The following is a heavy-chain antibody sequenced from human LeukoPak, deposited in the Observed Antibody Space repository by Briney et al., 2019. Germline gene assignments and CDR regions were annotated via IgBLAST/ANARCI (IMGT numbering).Heavy chain of an antibody. Sequence: SQTLSLTCTVSGGSISSGVSSWSWIRQDPGKGLEWIAYIYYSGSSSYNPSLKSRVTISVDTSKNQFSLKLSSVTAADTAVYYCARDYRFDSGYDLLDAFDVWGQGTMVTVSS. CDR3: ARDYRFDSGYDLLDAFDV. V-gene: IGHV4-31*03. D-gene: IGHD5-12*01. CDR1: GGSISSGVSS. J-gene: IGHJ3*01. CDR2: IYYSGSS.